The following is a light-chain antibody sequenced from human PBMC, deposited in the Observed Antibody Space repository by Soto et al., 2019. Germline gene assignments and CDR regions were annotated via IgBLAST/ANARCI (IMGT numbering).Light chain of an antibody. CDR3: QSLGTGIQV. J-gene: IGLJ3*02. CDR1: SGCSTYA. Sequence: QLVLTQSPSASASLGASVKLTCTLSSGCSTYAIAWHQQQSGKGPRFLMKINYDGTHSKGDGFYDRFSGSSSGAERHLTIYSLQSEDEADYYCQSLGTGIQVFGGGTKLTVL. V-gene: IGLV4-69*01. CDR2: INYDGTH.